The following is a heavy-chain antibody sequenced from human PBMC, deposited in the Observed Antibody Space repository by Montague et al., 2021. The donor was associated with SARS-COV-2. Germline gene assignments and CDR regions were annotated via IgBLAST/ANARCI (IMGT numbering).Heavy chain of an antibody. Sequence: PALVTPTQTLTLTCTFSGISLSTSGVGVAWIRQPSGKALEWLALIYWDDDERYSPSMRSRLTITKDTSENQVVLRMTNMDPMDTATYYCAPLGFDSRSYYPPHHWLHPWGQGSLVTVSS. CDR3: APLGFDSRSYYPPHHWLHP. J-gene: IGHJ5*02. CDR2: IYWDDDE. D-gene: IGHD3-10*01. V-gene: IGHV2-5*02. CDR1: GISLSTSGVG.